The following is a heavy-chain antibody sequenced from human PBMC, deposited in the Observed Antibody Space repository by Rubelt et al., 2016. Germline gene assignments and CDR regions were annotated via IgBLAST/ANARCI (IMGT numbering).Heavy chain of an antibody. CDR2: IGYGWST. CDR1: GGSISSSSYY. CDR3: AGDIGSGGAADS. J-gene: IGHJ5*02. Sequence: QLQLQESGPGLVKPSETLSLTCTVSGGSISSSSYYWGWIRQPPGKGLEWIGSIGYGWSTFYNPSLKSWVTISVDTSKNQFSWKGSSGTAADSAGYYGAGDIGSGGAADSWGQGTLVTVSS. D-gene: IGHD6-25*01. V-gene: IGHV4-39*07.